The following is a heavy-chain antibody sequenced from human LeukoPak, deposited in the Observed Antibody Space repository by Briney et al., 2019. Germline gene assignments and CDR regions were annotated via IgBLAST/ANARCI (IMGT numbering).Heavy chain of an antibody. J-gene: IGHJ6*02. Sequence: GASVKVSCKASGYTFTGYYMHWVRQAPGQGLEWMGWINPNSGGTNYAQKLQGRVTMTTDTSTSTAYMELRSLRSDDTAVYYCARDQTPSWGSGSPTGRGGYYGMDVWGQGITVTVSS. CDR3: ARDQTPSWGSGSPTGRGGYYGMDV. V-gene: IGHV1-2*02. D-gene: IGHD3-10*01. CDR1: GYTFTGYY. CDR2: INPNSGGT.